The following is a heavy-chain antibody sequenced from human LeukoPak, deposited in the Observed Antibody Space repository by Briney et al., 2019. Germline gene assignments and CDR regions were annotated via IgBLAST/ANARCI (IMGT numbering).Heavy chain of an antibody. CDR2: ISSSSSYI. J-gene: IGHJ3*02. V-gene: IGHV3-21*01. Sequence: GGSLRLSCAASGFTFSSYSMNWVRQAPGKGLEWVSSISSSSSYIYYADSVKGRFTISRDNAKNSLYLQMNSLRAEDTAVYYCARVGYYYDSSGYSSDAFDIWGQGTMVTVSS. CDR1: GFTFSSYS. CDR3: ARVGYYYDSSGYSSDAFDI. D-gene: IGHD3-22*01.